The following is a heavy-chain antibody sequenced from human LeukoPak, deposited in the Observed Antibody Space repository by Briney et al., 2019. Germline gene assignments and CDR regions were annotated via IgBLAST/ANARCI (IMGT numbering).Heavy chain of an antibody. J-gene: IGHJ4*02. CDR1: GGSLSSYY. D-gene: IGHD2-2*02. CDR3: ARSHTDSSFDY. Sequence: PSETLSLTCTVSGGSLSSYYWSWIRQPAGKGLEWIGRIYTSGSTNYNPSLKSRVTMSLDTSKNQFSLKLSSVTAADTAVYYCARSHTDSSFDYWGQGTLVTVSS. V-gene: IGHV4-4*07. CDR2: IYTSGST.